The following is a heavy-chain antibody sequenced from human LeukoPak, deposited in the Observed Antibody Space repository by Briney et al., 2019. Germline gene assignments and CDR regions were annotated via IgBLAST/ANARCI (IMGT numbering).Heavy chain of an antibody. V-gene: IGHV1-2*02. CDR1: GYTFTGYY. D-gene: IGHD3-22*01. J-gene: IGHJ6*02. Sequence: ASVKVSCKASGYTFTGYYMHWLRQAPGQGLEWMGWINPNSGGTNYAQKFQGRVTMTRDTSISTAYMELSRLRSDDTAVYYCAGDSSGYRDYYYYGMDVWGQGTTVTVSS. CDR2: INPNSGGT. CDR3: AGDSSGYRDYYYYGMDV.